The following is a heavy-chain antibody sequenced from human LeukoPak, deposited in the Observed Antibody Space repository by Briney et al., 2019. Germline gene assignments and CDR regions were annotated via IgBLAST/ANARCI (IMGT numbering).Heavy chain of an antibody. CDR3: ATDLRLRELSLSH. D-gene: IGHD3-16*02. J-gene: IGHJ4*02. CDR2: FDPEDGET. V-gene: IGHV1-24*01. Sequence: ASVKVSCKVSGYTLTESSMHWVRQAPGKGLEWMGGFDPEDGETIYAQKFQGRVTMTEDTSTDTAYMELSSLRSEDTAVYYCATDLRLRELSLSHWGQGTLVTVSS. CDR1: GYTLTESS.